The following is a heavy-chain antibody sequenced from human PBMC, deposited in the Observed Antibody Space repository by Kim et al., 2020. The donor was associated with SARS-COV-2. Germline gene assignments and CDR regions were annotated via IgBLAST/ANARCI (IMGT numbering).Heavy chain of an antibody. V-gene: IGHV4-39*07. CDR3: ARPQRRFGELWAIDY. Sequence: PSLKSRVTISVDTSKNQFSLKLSSVTAADTAVYYCARPQRRFGELWAIDYWGQGTLVTVSS. J-gene: IGHJ4*02. D-gene: IGHD3-10*01.